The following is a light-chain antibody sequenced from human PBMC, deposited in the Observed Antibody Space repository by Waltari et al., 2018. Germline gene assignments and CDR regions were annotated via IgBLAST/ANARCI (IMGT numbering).Light chain of an antibody. J-gene: IGLJ3*02. Sequence: QSALTQAASVSGSPGQSITISCTGTSSDVGSYNIVSWYQQHPGKAPKLLISEVTKRPSGVSNRFSGSKSGNTASLTISGLQAEDEADYFCSSYGSINTWLFGGGTKLTVL. CDR2: EVT. V-gene: IGLV2-23*02. CDR3: SSYGSINTWL. CDR1: SSDVGSYNI.